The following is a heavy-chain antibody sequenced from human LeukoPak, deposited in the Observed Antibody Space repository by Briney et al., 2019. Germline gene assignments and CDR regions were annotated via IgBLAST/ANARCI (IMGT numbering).Heavy chain of an antibody. D-gene: IGHD2-2*01. Sequence: GASXKVSCKASGYTFTGYYMHWVRQAPGQGLEWMGWINPNSGGTNYAQKFQGRVTMTRDTSISTAYMELSRLRSYDTAVYYCARSRVVVPAALPPLSYYMDVWGKGTTVTVSS. CDR2: INPNSGGT. V-gene: IGHV1-2*02. J-gene: IGHJ6*03. CDR3: ARSRVVVPAALPPLSYYMDV. CDR1: GYTFTGYY.